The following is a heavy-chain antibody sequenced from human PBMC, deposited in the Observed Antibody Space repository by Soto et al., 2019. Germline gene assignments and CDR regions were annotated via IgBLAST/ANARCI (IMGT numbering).Heavy chain of an antibody. CDR2: INAGNGNT. V-gene: IGHV1-3*01. CDR1: GYTFTSYA. Sequence: GASVKVSCKASGYTFTSYAMHWVRQAPGQRLEWMGWINAGNGNTKYSQKFQGRVTITRDTSASTAYMELSSLRSEDTAVYYCARGGAAAGFFDYWGQGTLVTVSS. J-gene: IGHJ4*02. CDR3: ARGGAAAGFFDY. D-gene: IGHD6-13*01.